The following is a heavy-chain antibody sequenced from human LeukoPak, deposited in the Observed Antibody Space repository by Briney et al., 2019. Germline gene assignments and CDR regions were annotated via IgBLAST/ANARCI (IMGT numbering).Heavy chain of an antibody. CDR1: GGTFSSYA. Sequence: SVKVSCKASGGTFSSYAISWVRQAPGQGLEWMGRIIPIFGTANYALKFQGRVTITTDESTSTAYMELSSLRSEDTAVYYCASNWIQLSGYYFDYWGQGTLVTVSS. D-gene: IGHD5-18*01. J-gene: IGHJ4*02. CDR3: ASNWIQLSGYYFDY. CDR2: IIPIFGTA. V-gene: IGHV1-69*05.